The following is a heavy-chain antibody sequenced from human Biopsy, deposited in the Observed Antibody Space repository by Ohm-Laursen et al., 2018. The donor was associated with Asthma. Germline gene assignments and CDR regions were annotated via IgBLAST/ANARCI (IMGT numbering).Heavy chain of an antibody. D-gene: IGHD4-23*01. J-gene: IGHJ3*02. CDR1: GFIFDDYI. CDR3: ARTHERWTSIQDDALNI. Sequence: SLRLSCTASGFIFDDYIIHWVRQAPGKGLEWVSHITWDSATTVYADSVKGRFTLSRDNSRNTLYLQMNSLRVEDTAIYYCARTHERWTSIQDDALNIWGQGTMVIVSS. CDR2: ITWDSATT. V-gene: IGHV3-9*01.